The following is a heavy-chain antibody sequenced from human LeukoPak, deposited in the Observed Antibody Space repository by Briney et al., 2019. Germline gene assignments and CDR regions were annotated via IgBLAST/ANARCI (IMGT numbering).Heavy chain of an antibody. CDR2: IDNDGSDS. CDR3: ARGGYHHGFDI. J-gene: IGHJ3*02. V-gene: IGHV3-74*01. D-gene: IGHD1-14*01. CDR1: EFTFTNYW. Sequence: GGSMRLSCAASEFTFTNYWMHWVRQAPGEGLVWVSRIDNDGSDSIYADSVKGRFTISRDNTKNTVYLQMNGLRADDTAAYYCARGGYHHGFDIWGQGTMVIVSS.